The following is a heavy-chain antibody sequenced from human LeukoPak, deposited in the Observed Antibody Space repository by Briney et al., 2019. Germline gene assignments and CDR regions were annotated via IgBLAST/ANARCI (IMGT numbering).Heavy chain of an antibody. CDR3: ARGPATSAFDI. CDR1: GYTFTDYY. CDR2: IDPKRGDS. Sequence: GASVKVSCKASGYTFTDYYVHWLRQAPGEGLEWMADIDPKRGDSHYAQKFQGRVTLTRDTSIRTVYMDLTNLRSGERAVYYCARGPATSAFDIWGQGTMVTVSS. J-gene: IGHJ3*02. V-gene: IGHV1-2*02.